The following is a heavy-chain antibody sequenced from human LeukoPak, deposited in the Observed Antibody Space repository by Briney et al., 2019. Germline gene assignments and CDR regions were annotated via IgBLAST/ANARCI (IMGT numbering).Heavy chain of an antibody. CDR2: IYHSGST. CDR1: GYSISSGYY. Sequence: SETLSLTCAVSGYSISSGYYWGWIRQPPGKGLEWIGSIYHSGSTYYNPSLKSRVTISVDTSKYQFSLKLSSVTAADTAVYYCARQDDSSANWFDPWGQGTLVTVSS. J-gene: IGHJ5*02. D-gene: IGHD3-22*01. CDR3: ARQDDSSANWFDP. V-gene: IGHV4-38-2*01.